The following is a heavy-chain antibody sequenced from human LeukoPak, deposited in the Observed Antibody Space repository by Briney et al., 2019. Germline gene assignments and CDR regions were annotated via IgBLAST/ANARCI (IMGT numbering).Heavy chain of an antibody. J-gene: IGHJ6*02. D-gene: IGHD1-20*01. CDR2: INPSGGST. CDR1: GYTFTSYY. CDR3: ARDTRITETNYYYYGMDV. Sequence: ASVKVSCKASGYTFTSYYMHWVRQAPGQGLEWMGIINPSGGSTSYAQKFQGRVTISVDTSKNQFSLKLSSVTAADTAVYYCARDTRITETNYYYYGMDVWGQGTTVTVSS. V-gene: IGHV1-46*01.